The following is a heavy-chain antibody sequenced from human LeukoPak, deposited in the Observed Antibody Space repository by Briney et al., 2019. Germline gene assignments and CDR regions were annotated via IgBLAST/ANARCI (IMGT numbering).Heavy chain of an antibody. V-gene: IGHV3-48*03. D-gene: IGHD3-22*01. Sequence: PGGPLRLSCAASGFTFSSYEMNWVRQAPGKGLEWVSYISSIGSIIYYADSVKGRFTISRDNAKNSLHLQMNSLRAEDTAVYYCARVAPYYDSSGYYFSHFDYWGQGTLVTVSS. J-gene: IGHJ4*02. CDR3: ARVAPYYDSSGYYFSHFDY. CDR2: ISSIGSII. CDR1: GFTFSSYE.